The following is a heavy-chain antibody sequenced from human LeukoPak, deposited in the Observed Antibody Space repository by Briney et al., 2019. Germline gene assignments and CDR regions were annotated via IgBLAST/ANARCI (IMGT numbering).Heavy chain of an antibody. V-gene: IGHV1-18*01. CDR2: ISAYDRNT. J-gene: IGHJ6*03. D-gene: IGHD3-9*01. Sequence: ASVKVSCKVFGDTFKNYHISWVRQAPGEGLEWMGWISAYDRNTNYAQQFRGRVTMTTDTSTSTAYMELRSLRSDDTAVYYCARDDILTGYTSHTSYYYYYVDVWGKGTTVTVSS. CDR1: GDTFKNYH. CDR3: ARDDILTGYTSHTSYYYYYVDV.